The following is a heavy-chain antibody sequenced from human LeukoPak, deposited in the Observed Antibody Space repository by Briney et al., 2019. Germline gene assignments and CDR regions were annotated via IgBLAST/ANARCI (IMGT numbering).Heavy chain of an antibody. CDR3: ARLHYYGSGSYFPIFEY. D-gene: IGHD3-10*01. Sequence: SETLSLTCTVSGYSISSGYHWGWIRQPPGKGLEWIGSIYHSGITYYNPSLKSRVTISIDTSKNQFSLKLSSVTAADTAVYYCARLHYYGSGSYFPIFEYWGQGTLVTVSS. CDR2: IYHSGIT. V-gene: IGHV4-38-2*02. J-gene: IGHJ4*02. CDR1: GYSISSGYH.